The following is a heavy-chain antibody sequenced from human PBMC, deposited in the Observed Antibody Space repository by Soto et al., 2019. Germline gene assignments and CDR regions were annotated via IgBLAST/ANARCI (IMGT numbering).Heavy chain of an antibody. CDR2: IYYSGRT. D-gene: IGHD3-10*01. CDR3: ARTYYYGSGSLYYFDY. J-gene: IGHJ4*02. Sequence: SETLSLTCTVSGGSISSYYWSWIRQPPGKGLEWIGYIYYSGRTNYNPSLKSRVTISVDTSKNLFSLKLSSVTAADTAVYYCARTYYYGSGSLYYFDYWGQGTLVTVSS. V-gene: IGHV4-59*01. CDR1: GGSISSYY.